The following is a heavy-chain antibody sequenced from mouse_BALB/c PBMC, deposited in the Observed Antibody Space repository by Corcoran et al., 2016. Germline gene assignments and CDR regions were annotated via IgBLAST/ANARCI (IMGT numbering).Heavy chain of an antibody. CDR2: IYSGGST. D-gene: IGHD2-13*01. V-gene: IGHV5-9-4*01. CDR1: GFTVSSNY. J-gene: IGHJ4*01. Sequence: EVQLVESGGGLVQPGGSLRLSCAASGFTVSSNYMSWVRQAPGKGLEWVSVIYSGGSTYYADSGKGRFTISRDNSKNTLYLQRNSLRAEDTAVYYGARYDYGDYSFDDWGQGTLVTVSS. CDR3: ARYDYGDYSFDD.